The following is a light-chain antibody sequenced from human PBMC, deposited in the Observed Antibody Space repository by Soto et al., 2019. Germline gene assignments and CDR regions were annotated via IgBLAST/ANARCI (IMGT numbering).Light chain of an antibody. CDR1: SSDVGGYDY. CDR3: TSYAGNNNFCV. V-gene: IGLV2-8*01. CDR2: EVS. J-gene: IGLJ1*01. Sequence: ALTQPPSASGSPGQSVTISCIGTSSDVGGYDYVSWYQQHPGKAPKLIISEVSKRPSGVPDRFSGSKSGNTASLTVSGLQAEDEADYYCTSYAGNNNFCVFGTGTKVTVL.